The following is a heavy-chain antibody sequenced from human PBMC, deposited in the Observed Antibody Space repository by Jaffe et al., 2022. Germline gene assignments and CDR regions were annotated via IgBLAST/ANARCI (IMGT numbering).Heavy chain of an antibody. CDR1: GFTFSSYG. J-gene: IGHJ2*01. CDR2: ISYDGSNK. D-gene: IGHD6-19*01. Sequence: QVQLVESGGGVVQPGRSLRLSCAASGFTFSSYGMHWVRQAPGKGLEWVAVISYDGSNKYYADSVKGRFTISRDNSKNTLYLQMNSLRAEDTAVYYCAKPGLDSSGWYMNWYFDLWGRGTLVTVSS. V-gene: IGHV3-30*18. CDR3: AKPGLDSSGWYMNWYFDL.